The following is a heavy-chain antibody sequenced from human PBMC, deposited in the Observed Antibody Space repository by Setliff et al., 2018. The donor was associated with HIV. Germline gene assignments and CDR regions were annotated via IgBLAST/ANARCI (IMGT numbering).Heavy chain of an antibody. CDR3: AKAPLTLVATGGEDC. Sequence: GGSLRLSCVGSGFRLGDHGMDWVRQAPGKGLVWVSRINSDGSSPDYADSVKGRFTISRDDSKNTLYLQMNSLRAEDTAVYYCAKAPLTLVATGGEDCWGQGTLVTVSS. CDR1: GFRLGDHG. CDR2: INSDGSSP. J-gene: IGHJ4*02. V-gene: IGHV3-74*01. D-gene: IGHD6-13*01.